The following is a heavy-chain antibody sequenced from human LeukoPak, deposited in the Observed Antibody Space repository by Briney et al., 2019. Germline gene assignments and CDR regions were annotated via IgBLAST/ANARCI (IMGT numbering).Heavy chain of an antibody. Sequence: SETLSLTCTVYGGSISYGNYYWSWIRQPAGKGLEWIGRFYTSGSTTYNPSLKSRVTISVDTSKNQLSLKLSSVTAADTAIYYCAEDSSGYYSSFQHWGQGTLVTVSS. CDR3: AEDSSGYYSSFQH. V-gene: IGHV4-61*02. J-gene: IGHJ1*01. CDR1: GGSISYGNYY. CDR2: FYTSGST. D-gene: IGHD3-22*01.